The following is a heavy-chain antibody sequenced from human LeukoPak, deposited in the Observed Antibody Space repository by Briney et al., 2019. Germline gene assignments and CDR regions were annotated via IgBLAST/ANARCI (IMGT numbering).Heavy chain of an antibody. D-gene: IGHD4-17*01. CDR3: ARGMTTGPDP. CDR1: GGCISSYS. V-gene: IGHV4-59*08. Sequence: SETRSLTCTVSGGCISSYSWSWIRQHPGKGLEWIGYIYYSGSTNYNPSLKSRLTISVDTSKNQFSLKLSSVTAADTAVYYCARGMTTGPDPWGQGTLVTVSS. CDR2: IYYSGST. J-gene: IGHJ5*02.